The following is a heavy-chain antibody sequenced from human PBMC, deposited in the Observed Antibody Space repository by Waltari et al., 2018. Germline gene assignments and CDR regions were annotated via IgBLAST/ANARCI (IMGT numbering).Heavy chain of an antibody. CDR3: ARGAAPGYFDY. J-gene: IGHJ4*02. CDR2: LWYDGSNE. Sequence: SGFTFSDYAMHWVRQAPGKGLEWVAVLWYDGSNEKYGDSVRGRFTISRDNSKNTVYLQMSSLRADDTAIYYCARGAAPGYFDYWGQGTLVTVSS. CDR1: GFTFSDYA. D-gene: IGHD6-25*01. V-gene: IGHV3-33*01.